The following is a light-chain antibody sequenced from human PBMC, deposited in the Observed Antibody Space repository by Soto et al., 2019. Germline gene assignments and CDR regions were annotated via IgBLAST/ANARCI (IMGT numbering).Light chain of an antibody. Sequence: EIVLTQSPGTLSLSPGERATLSCRASQSVSSSYLAWYQQKPGQAPRLLIYGASSRATGIPDKFSGSGSGTDFPLTISRPEPQDFAVYYCQQYGSSPGTFGQGTKVEIK. CDR3: QQYGSSPGT. CDR2: GAS. J-gene: IGKJ1*01. V-gene: IGKV3-20*01. CDR1: QSVSSSY.